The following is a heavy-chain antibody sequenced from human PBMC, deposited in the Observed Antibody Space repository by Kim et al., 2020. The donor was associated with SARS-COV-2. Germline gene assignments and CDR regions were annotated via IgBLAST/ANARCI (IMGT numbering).Heavy chain of an antibody. CDR1: GYTFTSYG. V-gene: IGHV1-18*01. J-gene: IGHJ4*02. CDR3: ARDRGYGDDTFDY. Sequence: ASVKVSCKASGYTFTSYGISWVRQAPGQGLEWLGWVGAYNGDTNYAQNLQGRVTLTTDTSTSTAFLEFRSLRSDDTAVYFCARDRGYGDDTFDYWGQGTL. CDR2: VGAYNGDT. D-gene: IGHD4-17*01.